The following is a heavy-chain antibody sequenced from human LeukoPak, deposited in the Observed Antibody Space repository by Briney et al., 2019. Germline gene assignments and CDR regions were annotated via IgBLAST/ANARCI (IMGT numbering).Heavy chain of an antibody. J-gene: IGHJ5*02. D-gene: IGHD2-2*01. CDR2: IYYSGST. CDR3: ARVYCSSTSCYPRNNWFDP. CDR1: GGSISSGDYY. V-gene: IGHV4-30-4*08. Sequence: SQTLSLTCTVSGGSISSGDYYWSWIRQPPGKGLEWIGYIYYSGSTYYNPSLKSRVTISVDTSKNQFSLKLSSVTAADTAVYYCARVYCSSTSCYPRNNWFDPWGQGTLVTASS.